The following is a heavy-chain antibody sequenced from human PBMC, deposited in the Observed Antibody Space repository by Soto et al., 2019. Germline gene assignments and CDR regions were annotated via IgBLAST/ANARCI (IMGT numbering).Heavy chain of an antibody. CDR3: AKDPRQLVLTYFDY. V-gene: IGHV3-23*01. Sequence: GGSLRLSCAASGFTFSSYAMSWVRQAPGKGLEWVSAISGSGGSTYYADSVKGRFTISRDNSKNTLYLQMNGLRAEDTAVYYCAKDPRQLVLTYFDYWGQGTLVTVSS. CDR1: GFTFSSYA. CDR2: ISGSGGST. J-gene: IGHJ4*02. D-gene: IGHD6-13*01.